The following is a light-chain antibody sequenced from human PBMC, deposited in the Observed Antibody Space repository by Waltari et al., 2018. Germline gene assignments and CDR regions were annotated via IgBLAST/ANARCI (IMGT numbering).Light chain of an antibody. CDR2: QDT. CDR1: NVGAQY. CDR3: QAWDTTVV. Sequence: SYELTQTPSLSVSPGQTASITCAGLNVGAQYVCWYQQKPGQSPVLVIYQDTKRPSGIPERFSGSNSGNTATLTISGTQAMDEADYYCQAWDTTVVFGGGTKLTVL. J-gene: IGLJ2*01. V-gene: IGLV3-1*01.